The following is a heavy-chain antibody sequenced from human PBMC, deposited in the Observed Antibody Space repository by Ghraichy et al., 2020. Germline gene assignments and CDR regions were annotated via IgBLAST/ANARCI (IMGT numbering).Heavy chain of an antibody. J-gene: IGHJ6*02. CDR1: GFSFNSYS. D-gene: IGHD3-10*01. CDR2: ISSSSNDI. Sequence: GGSLRLSCSASGFSFNSYSMNWVRQAPGKGLEWVSCISSSSNDIYYADSVKGRFTISRDNAKNSLYLQMASLRADDTAVYYCGAHYPHYYFAMDVWGQGTMVTVSS. CDR3: GAHYPHYYFAMDV. V-gene: IGHV3-21*01.